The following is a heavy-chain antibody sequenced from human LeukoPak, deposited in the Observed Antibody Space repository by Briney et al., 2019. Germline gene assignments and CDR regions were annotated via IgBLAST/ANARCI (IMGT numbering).Heavy chain of an antibody. Sequence: PGGSLRLSCAASGFTFSRYNMHWVRQAPGKGLEWVSAVGTAGDTYYSGSVKGRFTISRDNAKDSFYLQMNSLRAGDTAVYYCARRGDSSTHYDAFDIWGQGTMVTVSA. CDR3: ARRGDSSTHYDAFDI. J-gene: IGHJ3*02. CDR2: VGTAGDT. V-gene: IGHV3-13*01. CDR1: GFTFSRYN. D-gene: IGHD2-2*01.